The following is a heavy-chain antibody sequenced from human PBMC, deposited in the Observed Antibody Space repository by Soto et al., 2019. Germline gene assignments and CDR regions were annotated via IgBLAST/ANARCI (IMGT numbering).Heavy chain of an antibody. J-gene: IGHJ6*04. Sequence: EVQPLESGGGLVQPGGSLRLSCAASGFTFSSYAMSWVRQAPGQGLEWVSAISGSGGSTYYADSVKGRFTISIDHSKNTLYLQMNSLVAEDTAVYYCATGDSARPWSAESVWGKGTTVTVSS. V-gene: IGHV3-23*01. CDR3: ATGDSARPWSAESV. CDR1: GFTFSSYA. CDR2: ISGSGGST. D-gene: IGHD6-6*01.